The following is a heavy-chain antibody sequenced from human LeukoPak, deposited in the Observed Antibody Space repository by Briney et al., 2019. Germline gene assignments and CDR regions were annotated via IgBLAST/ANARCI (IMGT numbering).Heavy chain of an antibody. D-gene: IGHD3-3*01. CDR2: AWYDGSNK. V-gene: IGHV3-33*01. CDR3: ARSTIFGVVILDY. CDR1: GFTFTNYA. J-gene: IGHJ4*02. Sequence: GGSLRLSCSASGFTFTNYAIHWVRQAPGKGLEWVTVAWYDGSNKYYGGSVKGRFTISRDNSKNMVYLQMNSLRSEDTAVYYCARSTIFGVVILDYRGQGTLVTVSS.